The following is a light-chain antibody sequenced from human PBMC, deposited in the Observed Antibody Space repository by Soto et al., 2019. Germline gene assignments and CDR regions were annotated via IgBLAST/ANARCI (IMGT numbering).Light chain of an antibody. J-gene: IGKJ3*01. CDR3: QQYYSTLFT. CDR2: WAS. CDR1: QSVLYSSNTKNY. Sequence: DIVMTQSPDSLAVALGERATINCKSSQSVLYSSNTKNYLAWYQQKPGQPPKLLIYWASTRESGVPDRFSGSGSGTYFTLPCSSRLAEDVAVYYCQQYYSTLFTFGPGTKVDIK. V-gene: IGKV4-1*01.